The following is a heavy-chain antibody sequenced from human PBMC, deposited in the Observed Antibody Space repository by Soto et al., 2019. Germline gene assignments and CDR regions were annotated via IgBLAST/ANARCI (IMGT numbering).Heavy chain of an antibody. J-gene: IGHJ4*02. CDR1: GFTFSSYA. CDR3: ARAYEGDYFDY. D-gene: IGHD3-16*01. Sequence: QVQLVESGGGVVQPGRSLRLSCAASGFTFSSYAMHWVRQALGKGLEWVAVISYDGSNKYYADSVKGRFTISRDNSKSTLYLQMSSLRAEDTAVYYCARAYEGDYFDYWGQGTLVTVSS. CDR2: ISYDGSNK. V-gene: IGHV3-30-3*01.